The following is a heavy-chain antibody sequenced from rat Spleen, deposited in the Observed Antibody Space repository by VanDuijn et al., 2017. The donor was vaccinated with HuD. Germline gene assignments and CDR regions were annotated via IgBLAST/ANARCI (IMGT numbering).Heavy chain of an antibody. J-gene: IGHJ2*01. V-gene: IGHV5-25*01. CDR2: ISTGGGNT. Sequence: EVQLVESGGGLVQPGRSLKLSCAASGFTFSDYYMAWVRQAPTKGLEWVASISTGGGNTYYRDSVKGRFTIPRCTTKSTLYLQMDSLRSEDTATYYCARLPYYYDGSYYDYFDYWGQGVMVTVSS. CDR3: ARLPYYYDGSYYDYFDY. CDR1: GFTFSDYY. D-gene: IGHD1-12*02.